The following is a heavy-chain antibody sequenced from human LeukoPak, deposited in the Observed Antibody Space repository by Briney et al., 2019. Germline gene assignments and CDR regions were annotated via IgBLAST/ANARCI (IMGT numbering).Heavy chain of an antibody. Sequence: SGPTLVKPSETPSLTCTVSGGSISSHYWSWIRQPPGKGLEWIGYIYYSGSTNYNPSLKSRVTISVDTSKNQFSLKLSSVTAADTAVYYCARLGRIQRGNYYYYYYYMDVWGKGTTVTVSS. J-gene: IGHJ6*03. CDR3: ARLGRIQRGNYYYYYYYMDV. CDR1: GGSISSHY. V-gene: IGHV4-59*11. D-gene: IGHD5-18*01. CDR2: IYYSGST.